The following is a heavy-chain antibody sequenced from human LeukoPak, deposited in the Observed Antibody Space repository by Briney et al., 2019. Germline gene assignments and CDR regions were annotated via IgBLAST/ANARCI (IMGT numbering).Heavy chain of an antibody. J-gene: IGHJ4*02. CDR3: AKPSSIVATTRDYFDY. CDR1: GFTFSSYA. CDR2: ISGSGGST. Sequence: PGGSLRLSCAASGFTFSSYAMSWVRQAPGKGLEWGSTISGSGGSTYYADSVKGRFTNSSDNSKHTLYLPMNSLRADDTAVYSCAKPSSIVATTRDYFDYWGQGTLVTVSS. V-gene: IGHV3-23*01. D-gene: IGHD5-12*01.